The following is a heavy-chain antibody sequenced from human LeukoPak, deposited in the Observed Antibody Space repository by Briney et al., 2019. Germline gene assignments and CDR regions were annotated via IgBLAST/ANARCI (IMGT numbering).Heavy chain of an antibody. D-gene: IGHD3-3*01. Sequence: HSETLSLTCTVSGGSISSGGYWWSWIRQHPGEGLEWIGYSYYSGSTYYNPSLRSRVTILVDTSKNQFSLKLSSLNAADTAVYYCARAILTASGYVWYFDLWGRGTLVTVS. CDR3: ARAILTASGYVWYFDL. CDR1: GGSISSGGYW. V-gene: IGHV4-31*03. J-gene: IGHJ2*01. CDR2: SYYSGST.